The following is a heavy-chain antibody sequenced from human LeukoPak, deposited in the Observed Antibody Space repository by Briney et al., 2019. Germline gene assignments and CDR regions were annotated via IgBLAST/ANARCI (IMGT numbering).Heavy chain of an antibody. CDR2: ISSSGSTI. D-gene: IGHD3-3*01. V-gene: IGHV3-48*03. J-gene: IGHJ4*02. CDR1: GFTFSSSE. CDR3: ARIRFGGGFDY. Sequence: GGSLRLSCAASGFTFSSSEMNWVRQAPGKGLEWVSYISSSGSTIYYAGSVKGRFTITRDNAKNSLYLQMNSLRAEDTAVYYCARIRFGGGFDYWGQGTLVTVSS.